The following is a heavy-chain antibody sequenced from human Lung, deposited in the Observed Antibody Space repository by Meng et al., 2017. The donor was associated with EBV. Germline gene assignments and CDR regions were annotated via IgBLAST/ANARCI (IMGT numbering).Heavy chain of an antibody. Sequence: LAGSGPGLVKPWEARSLTCSVSGGSISTSGYYWGWIRQPPGKGLEWIGSIGHSGITYYTPSLKSRVTVSIDTSKSQFSLKLTSVTAADTAVYYCVRSSGWVRTGFDPWGQGTLVTVSS. D-gene: IGHD6-19*01. J-gene: IGHJ5*02. CDR3: VRSSGWVRTGFDP. CDR2: IGHSGIT. CDR1: GGSISTSGYY. V-gene: IGHV4-39*01.